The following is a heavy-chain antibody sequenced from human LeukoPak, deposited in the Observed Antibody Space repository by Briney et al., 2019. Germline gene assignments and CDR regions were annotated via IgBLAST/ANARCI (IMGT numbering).Heavy chain of an antibody. CDR2: ISASGDST. J-gene: IGHJ4*02. CDR3: AKGGRYCVSTTCYCSH. Sequence: PGGSLRLSCAASGFTFSSYAMNWVRQAPGKGLEWVSVISASGDSTDYADSVKGRFTISRDNSKNTLYVQMNSLRAEDTAVYYCAKGGRYCVSTTCYCSHWGQGTLVTVSS. CDR1: GFTFSSYA. D-gene: IGHD2-2*01. V-gene: IGHV3-23*01.